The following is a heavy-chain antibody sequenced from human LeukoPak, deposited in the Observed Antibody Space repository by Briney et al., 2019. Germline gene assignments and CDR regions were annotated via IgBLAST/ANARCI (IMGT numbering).Heavy chain of an antibody. J-gene: IGHJ1*01. D-gene: IGHD6-13*01. CDR3: ARATETFSWFLQH. Sequence: SETLSLTCSVSGCSIGSYYWSWIRQPPGKGLEWIGHLSNSGSNNCKPSLKSRVTISVDTSKNQFSLKLNSVTAADTAVYYCARATETFSWFLQHWGQGTLVTVSS. CDR2: LSNSGSN. CDR1: GCSIGSYY. V-gene: IGHV4-59*01.